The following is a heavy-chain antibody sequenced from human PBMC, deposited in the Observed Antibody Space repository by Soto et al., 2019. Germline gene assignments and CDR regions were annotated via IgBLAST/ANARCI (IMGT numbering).Heavy chain of an antibody. V-gene: IGHV3-23*01. CDR3: AKKRSLTYYYYYYGMDV. CDR1: GFTFSSYA. J-gene: IGHJ6*02. D-gene: IGHD1-26*01. Sequence: EVQLLESGGGLVQPGGSLRLSCAASGFTFSSYAMSWVRQAPGKGLEWVSAISGSGGSTYYADSVKGRFTISRDNSKNTLYLQMNSLRAEDTAVYYCAKKRSLTYYYYYYGMDVWGQGTTVTVSS. CDR2: ISGSGGST.